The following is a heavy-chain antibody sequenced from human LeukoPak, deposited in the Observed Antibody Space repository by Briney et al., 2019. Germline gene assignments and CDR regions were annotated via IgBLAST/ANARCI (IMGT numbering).Heavy chain of an antibody. D-gene: IGHD3-22*01. Sequence: GASVKVSCKASGYTFTNYGITWVRQAPGQGLEWVGWISPYNGDRNFARKLQGRVTLTTDTSTSTAYMDLRSLGSDDTAVYYCARGGNTDFYDSSGSNGDYWGQGTLVTVSS. CDR3: ARGGNTDFYDSSGSNGDY. CDR2: ISPYNGDR. V-gene: IGHV1-18*01. CDR1: GYTFTNYG. J-gene: IGHJ4*02.